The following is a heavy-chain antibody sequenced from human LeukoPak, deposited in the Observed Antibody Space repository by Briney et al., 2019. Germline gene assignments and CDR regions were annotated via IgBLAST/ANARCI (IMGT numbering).Heavy chain of an antibody. D-gene: IGHD2-2*01. CDR2: INPNSGGT. CDR3: AAVPYFYMDV. CDR1: GYTFTSYY. Sequence: ASVKVSCKASGYTFTSYYMHWVRQAPGQGLEWMGWINPNSGGTNYAQKFQGRVTMTRDTSISTAYMELSRLRAEDTAVYYCAAVPYFYMDVWGKGTTVTISS. J-gene: IGHJ6*03. V-gene: IGHV1-2*02.